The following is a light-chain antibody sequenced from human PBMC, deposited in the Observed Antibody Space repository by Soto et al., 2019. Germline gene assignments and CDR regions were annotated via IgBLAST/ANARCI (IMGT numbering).Light chain of an antibody. CDR3: QQHNDWPRT. V-gene: IGKV3-15*01. CDR1: QSVGSN. Sequence: EIVMTQSPATLSVSPGESATLSGMASQSVGSNLAWYQQKPGQPPRLLLYATSTRATGIPARISGSGSGTEFTLTISSLQSEDSAVYYCQQHNDWPRTFGQGTKVDIK. J-gene: IGKJ1*01. CDR2: ATS.